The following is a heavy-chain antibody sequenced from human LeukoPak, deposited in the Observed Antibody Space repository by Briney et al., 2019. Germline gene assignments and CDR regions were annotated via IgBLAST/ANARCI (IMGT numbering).Heavy chain of an antibody. CDR2: MYHSGSS. CDR3: ARDGKLDWYFDL. V-gene: IGHV4-4*07. D-gene: IGHD1-1*01. J-gene: IGHJ2*01. CDR1: AGSITNYY. Sequence: NPPETLSLTCTVSAGSITNYYWSWIRQPAGKGLEWIGRMYHSGSSNYNPSLKSRVSMSIDSSKKQISLKLTSVTAADTAVYYCARDGKLDWYFDLWGRGALVTVSS.